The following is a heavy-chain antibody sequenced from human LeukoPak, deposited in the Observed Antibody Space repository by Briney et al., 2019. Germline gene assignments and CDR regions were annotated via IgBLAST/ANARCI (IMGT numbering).Heavy chain of an antibody. J-gene: IGHJ4*02. CDR3: AKGSGVY. CDR2: ISYDGSNI. V-gene: IGHV3-30*18. D-gene: IGHD3-10*01. Sequence: GGSLRLSCAASGFTFSSYGMHWVRQAPGKGLEWVAVISYDGSNIYYADSVKGRFIISRDNSKNTLYLQMNSLRAEDTAIYYCAKGSGVYWGQGTLVTVSS. CDR1: GFTFSSYG.